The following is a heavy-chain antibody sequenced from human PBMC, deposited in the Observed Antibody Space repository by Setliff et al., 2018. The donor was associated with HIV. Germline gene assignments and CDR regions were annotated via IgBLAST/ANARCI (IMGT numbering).Heavy chain of an antibody. CDR2: ISSSSSTI. Sequence: PGGSLRLSCAASGFTFSSYSMNWVRQAPGKGLEWVSYISSSSSTIYYADSVKGRFTISRDNAKNSLYLQMNSLRAEDTAVYYCASEAGASSGWFGYWGQGTLVTVSS. D-gene: IGHD6-19*01. CDR3: ASEAGASSGWFGY. CDR1: GFTFSSYS. V-gene: IGHV3-48*01. J-gene: IGHJ5*01.